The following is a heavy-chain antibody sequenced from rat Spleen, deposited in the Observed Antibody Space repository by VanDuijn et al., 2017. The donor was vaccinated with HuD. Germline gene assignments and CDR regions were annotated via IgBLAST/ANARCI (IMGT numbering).Heavy chain of an antibody. CDR3: ARGRSLRGYYFDY. V-gene: IGHV5-29*01. J-gene: IGHJ2*01. Sequence: EVQLVESGGGLVQPGRSLKLSCAASGFTFSDYGMAWVRQAPTKGLEWVATISYDGSTTYCRDSVKGRFTVSRDNAKNTLYMQMDSLRSEATATYHCARGRSLRGYYFDYWGQGVMVTVSS. D-gene: IGHD3-1*01. CDR2: ISYDGSTT. CDR1: GFTFSDYG.